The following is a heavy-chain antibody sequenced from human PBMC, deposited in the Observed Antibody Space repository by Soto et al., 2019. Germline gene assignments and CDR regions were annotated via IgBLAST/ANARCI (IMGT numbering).Heavy chain of an antibody. CDR2: ISAYNGNT. V-gene: IGHV1-18*04. CDR3: AGDCSSTSCYPYYYYGMDV. J-gene: IGHJ6*02. CDR1: GYTFTSYG. Sequence: ASVKVSCKASGYTFTSYGISWVRQAPGQGLEWMGWISAYNGNTNYAQKLQGRVTMTTDTSTSTAYIELRSLRSDDTAVYYCAGDCSSTSCYPYYYYGMDVWGQGTTVTVSS. D-gene: IGHD2-2*01.